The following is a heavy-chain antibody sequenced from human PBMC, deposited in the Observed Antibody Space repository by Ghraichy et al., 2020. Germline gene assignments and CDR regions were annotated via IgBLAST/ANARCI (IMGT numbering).Heavy chain of an antibody. Sequence: GESLNISCAASGFTFSSYEMNWVRQAPGKGLEWVSYISSSGSTIYYADSVKGRFTISRDNAKNSLYLQMNSLRAEDTAVYYCASLNYIWGSYRYSGFDYWGQGTLVTVSS. CDR3: ASLNYIWGSYRYSGFDY. D-gene: IGHD3-16*02. CDR1: GFTFSSYE. V-gene: IGHV3-48*03. CDR2: ISSSGSTI. J-gene: IGHJ4*02.